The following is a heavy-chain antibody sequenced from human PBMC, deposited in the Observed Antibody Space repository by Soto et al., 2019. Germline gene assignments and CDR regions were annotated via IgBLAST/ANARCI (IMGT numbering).Heavy chain of an antibody. Sequence: GGSLRLSCAASGFTFSNYAMSWVRQAPGKGLEWVSGIGASGGVTYYADSVKGRFTISRDNSKNTLYMQMNSLRAEDTAVYYCARTRYSSGYYFDYWGQGALVTAPQ. D-gene: IGHD2-15*01. V-gene: IGHV3-23*01. CDR1: GFTFSNYA. J-gene: IGHJ4*02. CDR3: ARTRYSSGYYFDY. CDR2: IGASGGVT.